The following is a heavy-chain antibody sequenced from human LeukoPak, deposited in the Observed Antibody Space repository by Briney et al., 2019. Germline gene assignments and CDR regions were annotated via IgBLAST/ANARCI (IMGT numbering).Heavy chain of an antibody. Sequence: GGSLRLSCAASGFTFSSYGMHWVRQAPGKGLEWVAVISYDGSNKYYADSVKGRFTISRDNSKNTLYLQVNSLRAEDTAVYYCAKDSPSGSYSNGVDYWGQGTLVTVSS. CDR1: GFTFSSYG. CDR2: ISYDGSNK. CDR3: AKDSPSGSYSNGVDY. J-gene: IGHJ4*02. D-gene: IGHD1-26*01. V-gene: IGHV3-30*18.